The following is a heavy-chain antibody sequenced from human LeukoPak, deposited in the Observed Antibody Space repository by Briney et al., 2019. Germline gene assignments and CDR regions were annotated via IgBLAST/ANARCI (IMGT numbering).Heavy chain of an antibody. CDR1: AYTFTSYG. V-gene: IGHV1-18*01. J-gene: IGHJ4*02. CDR3: ARRFWSGYSRRYYFDY. Sequence: ASVKVSCMVSAYTFTSYGISWVRQAPGPGLEWKGWISAYNGNTNYAQKLQGRVTMTTDTSTSTAYMELRSLRSDDTAVYYCARRFWSGYSRRYYFDYWGQGTLVTASS. CDR2: ISAYNGNT. D-gene: IGHD3-3*01.